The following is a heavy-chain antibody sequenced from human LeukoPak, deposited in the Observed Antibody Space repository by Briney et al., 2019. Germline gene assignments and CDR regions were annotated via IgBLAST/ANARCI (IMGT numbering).Heavy chain of an antibody. CDR2: ISGSGGST. D-gene: IGHD1-26*01. CDR1: GFTFSSYW. J-gene: IGHJ4*02. V-gene: IGHV3-23*01. Sequence: GGSLRLSCAASGFTFSSYWMHWVRQAPGKGLEWVSAISGSGGSTYYADSVKGRFTISRDNSKNTLYLQMNSLRAEDTAVYYCAKVAGIVGATLDYWGQGTLVTVSS. CDR3: AKVAGIVGATLDY.